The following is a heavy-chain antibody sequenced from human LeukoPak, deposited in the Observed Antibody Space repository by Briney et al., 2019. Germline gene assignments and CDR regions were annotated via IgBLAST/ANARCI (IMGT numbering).Heavy chain of an antibody. Sequence: PGGSLRLSCAASGFTFDDYAMHWVRQAPGKGLEWVSGISWNSGSIGYADSVKGRFTISRDNAKNSLYLQMNSLRAEDTALYYGAKGDSIAVAGTFDYWGQGTLVTVSP. CDR3: AKGDSIAVAGTFDY. J-gene: IGHJ4*02. V-gene: IGHV3-9*01. D-gene: IGHD6-19*01. CDR1: GFTFDDYA. CDR2: ISWNSGSI.